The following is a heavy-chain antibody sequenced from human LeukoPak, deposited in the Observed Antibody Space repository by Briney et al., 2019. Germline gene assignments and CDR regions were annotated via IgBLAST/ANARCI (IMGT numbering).Heavy chain of an antibody. D-gene: IGHD3-10*01. V-gene: IGHV3-30*02. CDR1: GFTFSSYG. Sequence: GGSLRLSCAASGFTFSSYGMHWVRQAPGKGLEWVAFIRYDGSNKYYADSVEGRFTISRDNSKNTLYLQMNSLRAEDTAVYYCASLWFGELFGFDYWGQGTLVTVSS. J-gene: IGHJ4*02. CDR2: IRYDGSNK. CDR3: ASLWFGELFGFDY.